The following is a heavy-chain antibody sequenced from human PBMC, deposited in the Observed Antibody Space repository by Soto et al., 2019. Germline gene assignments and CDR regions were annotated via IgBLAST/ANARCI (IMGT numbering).Heavy chain of an antibody. V-gene: IGHV3-30-3*01. J-gene: IGHJ4*02. D-gene: IGHD3-22*01. Sequence: GGSLRLSCAASGFTFSSYAMHWVRQAPGKGLEWVAVISYDGSNKYYADSVKGRFTISRDNSKNTLYLQMNSLRAEDTAVYYCARDNMIVVVIALFDYWGQGTLVTVSS. CDR1: GFTFSSYA. CDR2: ISYDGSNK. CDR3: ARDNMIVVVIALFDY.